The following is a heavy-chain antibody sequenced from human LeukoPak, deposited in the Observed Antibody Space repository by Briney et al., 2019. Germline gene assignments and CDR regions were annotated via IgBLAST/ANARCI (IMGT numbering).Heavy chain of an antibody. Sequence: GGSLRLSCAASGFTFSTYSMNWVRQAPGKGLEWVSVVSASGSYTHYSDSLKGRFTISRDNSKNTLYLQMNSLRAEDTAVYYCARVDYWGQGTLVTVSS. J-gene: IGHJ4*02. CDR3: ARVDY. CDR2: VSASGSYT. CDR1: GFTFSTYS. V-gene: IGHV3-21*01.